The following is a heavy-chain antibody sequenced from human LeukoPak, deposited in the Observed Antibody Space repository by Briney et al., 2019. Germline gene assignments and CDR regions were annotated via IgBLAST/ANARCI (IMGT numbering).Heavy chain of an antibody. J-gene: IGHJ4*02. D-gene: IGHD3-10*01. CDR2: IYSGGST. Sequence: GGSLRLSCAASGFTVSSNYMSWVRQAPGKGLVWVSVIYSGGSTYYADSVKGRFTISRDNSKNTLYLQMNSLRAEDTAVYYCARDSEPYYYGSGTSGYWGQGTLVTVSS. V-gene: IGHV3-66*01. CDR1: GFTVSSNY. CDR3: ARDSEPYYYGSGTSGY.